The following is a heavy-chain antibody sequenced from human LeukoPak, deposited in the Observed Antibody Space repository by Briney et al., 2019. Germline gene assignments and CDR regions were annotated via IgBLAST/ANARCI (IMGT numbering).Heavy chain of an antibody. CDR3: ARVGEMATIGTDY. CDR2: ISSSSSYI. J-gene: IGHJ4*02. V-gene: IGHV3-21*01. CDR1: GFTFSSYS. D-gene: IGHD5-24*01. Sequence: GGSLRLSCAASGFTFSSYSMNWVRQAPGKGLEWVSSISSSSSYIYYADSVKGRFTISRDNAKNSLYLQMNSLRAEDTAVYYCARVGEMATIGTDYWGQGTLVTVSS.